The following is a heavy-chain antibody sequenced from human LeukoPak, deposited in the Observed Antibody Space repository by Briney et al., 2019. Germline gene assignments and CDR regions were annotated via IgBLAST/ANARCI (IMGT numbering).Heavy chain of an antibody. Sequence: GGSLRLSCEPSGFTFSNYYMHWVRHAPGKGLVWVSHINGDGSSTGYADSVKGRFTISRDNAKNTLCLQMNSLRADDTAVYYCARGGVPYSFDFWGQGTLVTVSS. CDR3: ARGGVPYSFDF. CDR2: INGDGSST. J-gene: IGHJ4*02. CDR1: GFTFSNYY. V-gene: IGHV3-74*01. D-gene: IGHD1-1*01.